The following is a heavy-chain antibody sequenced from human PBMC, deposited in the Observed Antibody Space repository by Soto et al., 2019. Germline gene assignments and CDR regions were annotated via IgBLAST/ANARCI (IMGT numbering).Heavy chain of an antibody. J-gene: IGHJ5*02. V-gene: IGHV2-5*02. CDR2: IYWDDDK. Sequence: QITLKESGPTLVKPTQTLTLTCTFSGFSLSTSGVGVGWIRQPPGKALEWLALIYWDDDKRYSPSLKSRLTITKDTSKNLVVLTMTNMDPVDTATYYCALTYDGSGRYYNVRWFDPWGQGTLVTVSS. D-gene: IGHD3-10*01. CDR3: ALTYDGSGRYYNVRWFDP. CDR1: GFSLSTSGVG.